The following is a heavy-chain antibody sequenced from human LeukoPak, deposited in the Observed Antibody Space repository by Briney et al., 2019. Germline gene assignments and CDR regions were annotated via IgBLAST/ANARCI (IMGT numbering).Heavy chain of an antibody. CDR1: GWFLRDYY. D-gene: IGHD3-3*01. Sequence: SETLSLTCTISGWFLRDYYWSWIRQPPGKGLEWIREIGGRTGITNYNPSLKSRAALSLDTSENHFSLTLHSATAADTAVYYCARVPLRFLEPFDYWGQGTLVTVSS. V-gene: IGHV4-34*01. CDR2: IGGRTGIT. J-gene: IGHJ4*02. CDR3: ARVPLRFLEPFDY.